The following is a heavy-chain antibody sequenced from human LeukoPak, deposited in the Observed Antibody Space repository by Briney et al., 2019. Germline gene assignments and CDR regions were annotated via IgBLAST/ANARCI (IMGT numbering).Heavy chain of an antibody. CDR3: ARDAPYGAGSYYPDCCGMDV. CDR2: IIPILGIA. CDR1: GGTFSSYA. D-gene: IGHD3-10*01. V-gene: IGHV1-69*04. Sequence: ASVKVSCKASGGTFSSYAISWVRQAPGQGLEWMGRIIPILGIANYAQKFQGRVTITADKSTSTAYMELSSLRSEDTAVYYCARDAPYGAGSYYPDCCGMDVWGQGNTVTVSS. J-gene: IGHJ6*02.